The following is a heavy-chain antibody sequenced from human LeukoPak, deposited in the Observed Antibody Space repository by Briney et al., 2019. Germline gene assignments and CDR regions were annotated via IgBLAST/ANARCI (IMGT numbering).Heavy chain of an antibody. CDR1: GFIFSSYA. Sequence: GGSLRLSCAASGFIFSSYAMHWVRRAPGKGLEWVAVVWYDGSNKYHADSVEGRFTISRDNSKNTLYLQMNSLRAEDTALYCCARGLGYSYGYGIDYWGQGTLVTVSS. CDR3: ARGLGYSYGYGIDY. CDR2: VWYDGSNK. D-gene: IGHD5-18*01. V-gene: IGHV3-33*01. J-gene: IGHJ4*02.